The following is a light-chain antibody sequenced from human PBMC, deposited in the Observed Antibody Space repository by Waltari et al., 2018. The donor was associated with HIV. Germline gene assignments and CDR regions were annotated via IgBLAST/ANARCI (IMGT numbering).Light chain of an antibody. CDR3: QQYGSSTYS. J-gene: IGKJ2*03. V-gene: IGKV3-20*01. CDR1: QSVSNKF. CDR2: GAS. Sequence: IVLMLSPVTLSLSPGDRATLSCRASQSVSNKFLAWYQHQRGQAPRLLVYGASSRARGIPDRFSGSGSGTDFTLTISRLEPEDFAMYYCQQYGSSTYSFGQGTKLEIK.